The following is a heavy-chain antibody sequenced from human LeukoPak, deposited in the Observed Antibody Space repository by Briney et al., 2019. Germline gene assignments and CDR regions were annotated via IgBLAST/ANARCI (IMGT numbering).Heavy chain of an antibody. D-gene: IGHD3-16*01. CDR1: GLKFRLYF. J-gene: IGHJ4*01. V-gene: IGHV3-23*03. CDR2: INSGASST. Sequence: GGSLRLSCAASGLKFRLYFMNWVRQAPGKGLEWVSSINSGASSTYYSDSVKGRFAISRDNSKNTLYLQMNSLRAEDTAVYYCASRPLTAPSVPKDYFLAPRFDFWGHGTLVTVSS. CDR3: ASRPLTAPSVPKDYFLAPRFDF.